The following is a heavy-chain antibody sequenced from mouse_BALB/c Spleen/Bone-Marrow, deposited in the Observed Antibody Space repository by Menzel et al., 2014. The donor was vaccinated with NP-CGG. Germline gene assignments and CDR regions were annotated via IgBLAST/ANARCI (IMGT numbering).Heavy chain of an antibody. D-gene: IGHD3-1*01. J-gene: IGHJ4*01. CDR1: GLTFSSYT. V-gene: IGHV5-12-2*01. Sequence: EVKLVESGGGLVQPGGSLKLSFAASGLTFSSYTVSWVRQTPEKRLEWVAYISNGGGSTYYPDTVKGRFTISRDNAKNTLYLQMSSLKSEDTAMYYCARQLGLRWAMDYWGQGTSVTVSS. CDR3: ARQLGLRWAMDY. CDR2: ISNGGGST.